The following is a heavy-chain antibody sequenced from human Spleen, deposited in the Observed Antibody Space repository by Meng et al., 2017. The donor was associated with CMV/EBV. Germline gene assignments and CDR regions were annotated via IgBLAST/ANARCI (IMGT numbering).Heavy chain of an antibody. Sequence: GGSLRLSCAASGFTFSSYGMLWVRQAPGKGLEWVSSIQYDGTNKYYADSVKGRLTISRDNPRDTLYLEMNSLRPEDTAVYYCAKLFGSGLSHYHGMDVWGQGTTVTVSS. V-gene: IGHV3-30*02. J-gene: IGHJ6*02. CDR2: IQYDGTNK. D-gene: IGHD3-10*01. CDR3: AKLFGSGLSHYHGMDV. CDR1: GFTFSSYG.